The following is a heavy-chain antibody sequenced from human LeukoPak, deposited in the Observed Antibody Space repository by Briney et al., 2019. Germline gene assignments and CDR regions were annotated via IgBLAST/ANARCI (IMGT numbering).Heavy chain of an antibody. CDR1: GYSISSGYY. CDR2: IYYSGST. D-gene: IGHD2-15*01. V-gene: IGHV4-38-2*02. Sequence: SETLTLTCTVSGYSISSGYYWGWIRQPPGKGLEWIGNIYYSGSTYYNPSLKSRVTISVDTSKNQFSLKLSSVTAADTAVYYCARQGSAYYFDFWGQGLLVTVSS. J-gene: IGHJ4*02. CDR3: ARQGSAYYFDF.